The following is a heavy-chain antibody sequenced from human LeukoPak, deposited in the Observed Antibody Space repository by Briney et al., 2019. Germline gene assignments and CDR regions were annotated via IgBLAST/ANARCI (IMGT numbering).Heavy chain of an antibody. CDR2: ISGSGGST. Sequence: PGGSLRLSCAASGFTFSSYAMSWVRQAPGKGLEWVSAISGSGGSTYYADSVKGRFTISRDNSKNTLYLQMNSLRAEDTAVYYCAKVPVPYSSGWAHFDYWGQGTLVTVSP. J-gene: IGHJ4*02. D-gene: IGHD6-19*01. CDR1: GFTFSSYA. V-gene: IGHV3-23*01. CDR3: AKVPVPYSSGWAHFDY.